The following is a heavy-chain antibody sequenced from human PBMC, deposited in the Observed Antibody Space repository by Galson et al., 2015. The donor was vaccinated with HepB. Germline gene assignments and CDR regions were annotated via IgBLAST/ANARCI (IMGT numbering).Heavy chain of an antibody. CDR3: ARGGLAAAGIIGCSDY. Sequence: SLRLSCAASGFTFSSYSMNWVRQAPGKGLEWVSSISSSSSYIYYADSVKGRFTVSRDNAKSSLYLQMNSLRAEDTAVYYCARGGLAAAGIIGCSDYWGQGTLVTVSS. CDR1: GFTFSSYS. D-gene: IGHD6-13*01. CDR2: ISSSSSYI. J-gene: IGHJ4*02. V-gene: IGHV3-21*01.